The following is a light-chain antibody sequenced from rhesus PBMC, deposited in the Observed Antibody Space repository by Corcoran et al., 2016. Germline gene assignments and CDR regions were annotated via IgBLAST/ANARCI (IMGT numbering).Light chain of an antibody. Sequence: DIQMTQSPSSLSASVGDKVTITCQASQSISSWVAWYQQKPGKAPKPLIYKASSLESGVPSRFSGCGSGTDFTLTISSLQPEDFATYYCQQYNSAPLTFGGGTKVELK. V-gene: IGKV1-16*01. J-gene: IGKJ4*01. CDR2: KAS. CDR3: QQYNSAPLT. CDR1: QSISSW.